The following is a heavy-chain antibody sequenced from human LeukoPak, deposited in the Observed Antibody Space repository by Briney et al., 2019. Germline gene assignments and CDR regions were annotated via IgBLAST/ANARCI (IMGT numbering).Heavy chain of an antibody. Sequence: GGSLRLSCAASGFTFSSYGMHWVRQAPGKGLEWVAFIRYDGSKKYYADSVQGRFTISRDNAKNSLYLQMNSLRAEDTAVYYCAELGITMIGGVWGKGTTVTISS. V-gene: IGHV3-30*02. CDR3: AELGITMIGGV. CDR1: GFTFSSYG. J-gene: IGHJ6*04. D-gene: IGHD3-10*02. CDR2: IRYDGSKK.